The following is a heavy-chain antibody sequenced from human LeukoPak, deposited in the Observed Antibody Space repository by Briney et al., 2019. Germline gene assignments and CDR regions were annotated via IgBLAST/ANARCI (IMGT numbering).Heavy chain of an antibody. D-gene: IGHD5-12*01. CDR3: AREGSGYDY. J-gene: IGHJ4*02. CDR2: IFYSGST. Sequence: PSDTLSLTCTVSGGSVSRGSYFGSWIRQPPGKGLELIGYIFYSGSTNENPSLKSRVTISVDTSKNQFSLKLSSVTAADTAVYYCAREGSGYDYWGQGTLVTVSS. CDR1: GGSVSRGSYF. V-gene: IGHV4-61*01.